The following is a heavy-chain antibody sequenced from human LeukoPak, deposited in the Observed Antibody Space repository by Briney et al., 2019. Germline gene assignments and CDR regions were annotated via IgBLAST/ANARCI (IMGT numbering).Heavy chain of an antibody. CDR3: ASSGSRVGYWEDYFDY. CDR2: IIPIFGTA. CDR1: GYTFTSYG. V-gene: IGHV1-69*05. D-gene: IGHD3-22*01. J-gene: IGHJ4*02. Sequence: GASVKVSCKASGYTFTSYGISWVRQAPGQGLEWMGGIIPIFGTANYAQKFQGRVTITTDESTSTAYMELSSLRSEDTAVYYCASSGSRVGYWEDYFDYWGQGTLVTVSS.